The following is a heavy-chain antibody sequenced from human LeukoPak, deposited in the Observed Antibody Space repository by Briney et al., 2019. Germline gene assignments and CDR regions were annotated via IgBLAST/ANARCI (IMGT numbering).Heavy chain of an antibody. Sequence: PSQTLSLTCTVSGGSISSGDYYWSWIRQPPGKGLEWIGYIYYSGSTYYNPSLKSRVTISVDTSKNQFSLKLGSVTAADTAVYYCARGHIVVVTAQLNWFDPWGQGTLVTVSS. CDR3: ARGHIVVVTAQLNWFDP. CDR2: IYYSGST. V-gene: IGHV4-30-4*01. J-gene: IGHJ5*02. D-gene: IGHD2-21*02. CDR1: GGSISSGDYY.